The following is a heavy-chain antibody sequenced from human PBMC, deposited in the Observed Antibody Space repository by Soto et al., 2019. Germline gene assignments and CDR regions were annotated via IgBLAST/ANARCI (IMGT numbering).Heavy chain of an antibody. CDR3: ASEVSSTDGMDV. D-gene: IGHD2-15*01. CDR2: IYYTGNT. Sequence: PSETLSLTCTVSGDSSVSSSSYYWGWIRQPPGKGLEWIGSIYYTGNTFYSPSFRSRLPISVDTSKSQFSLKLRSVTAADTATYYFASEVSSTDGMDVWGQGTTVTVSS. CDR1: GDSSVSSSSYY. V-gene: IGHV4-39*01. J-gene: IGHJ6*02.